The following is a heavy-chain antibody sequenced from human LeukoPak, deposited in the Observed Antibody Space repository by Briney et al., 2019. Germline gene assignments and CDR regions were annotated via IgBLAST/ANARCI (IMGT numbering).Heavy chain of an antibody. V-gene: IGHV1-69*05. J-gene: IGHJ6*03. D-gene: IGHD3-10*01. CDR3: ARGRQGNYYYYYMDV. CDR2: IIPIFGTA. CDR1: GGTFSSYA. Sequence: ASVKVSCKASGGTFSSYAISWVRQAPGQGLEWMGGIIPIFGTANYAQKFQGRVTITTDESTSTAYMELSSLRSEDTAVYYCARGRQGNYYYYYMDVWGKGTTVTVSS.